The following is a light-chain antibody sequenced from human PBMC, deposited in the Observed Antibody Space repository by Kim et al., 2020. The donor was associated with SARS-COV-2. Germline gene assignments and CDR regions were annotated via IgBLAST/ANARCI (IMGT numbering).Light chain of an antibody. CDR1: QRTSRW. V-gene: IGKV1-5*01. CDR3: QQYYSFPYT. J-gene: IGKJ2*01. Sequence: DIQMTQSPSTLPASVGDRVTITCRASQRTSRWLAWYQQKPGKAPKLLINDASNLERGVPSRFSGSGSGTEFTLTIDSLQPDDFATYYCQQYYSFPYTFGQGTKLEI. CDR2: DAS.